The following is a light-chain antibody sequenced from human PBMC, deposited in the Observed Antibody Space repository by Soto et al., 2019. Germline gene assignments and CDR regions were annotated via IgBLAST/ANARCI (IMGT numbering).Light chain of an antibody. Sequence: QSALTQPASLSGSPGQSITISCTGTSSDVGGYDYVSWYQQHPGKAPKLMIYDVSNRPSGVSNRFSGSKSGNTASLTISGLQAEDEADYYCSSYTSSSTLGVFGGGTKLPVL. V-gene: IGLV2-14*03. CDR3: SSYTSSSTLGV. J-gene: IGLJ2*01. CDR1: SSDVGGYDY. CDR2: DVS.